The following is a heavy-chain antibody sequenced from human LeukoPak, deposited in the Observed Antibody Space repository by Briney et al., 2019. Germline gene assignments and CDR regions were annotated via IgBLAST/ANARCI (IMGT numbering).Heavy chain of an antibody. Sequence: GGSLRLSCAASGFTVSSNYMSWVRQAPGKGLECVSAISDSGDKTDYADSVRGRFTIYRDNSKDTLYLQMNSLGAADTAVYYCAKDGGGYCNNSSCWGQGTLVTVSS. J-gene: IGHJ4*02. V-gene: IGHV3-23*01. CDR2: ISDSGDKT. D-gene: IGHD2-2*01. CDR1: GFTVSSNY. CDR3: AKDGGGYCNNSSC.